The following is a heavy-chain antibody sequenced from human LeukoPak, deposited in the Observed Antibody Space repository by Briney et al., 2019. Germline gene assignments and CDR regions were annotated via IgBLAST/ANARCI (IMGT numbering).Heavy chain of an antibody. V-gene: IGHV1-46*01. CDR1: GYTFTTYY. Sequence: ASVKVSCKASGYTFTTYYIHWVRQAPGQGFEWMGVINPSGGSTSFAQKFQARLTMTRDTSTSTVYMELSGLSSEDTAVYYCAREIVVVPSAMGFDPWGQGTLVTVSS. J-gene: IGHJ5*02. CDR2: INPSGGST. D-gene: IGHD2-2*01. CDR3: AREIVVVPSAMGFDP.